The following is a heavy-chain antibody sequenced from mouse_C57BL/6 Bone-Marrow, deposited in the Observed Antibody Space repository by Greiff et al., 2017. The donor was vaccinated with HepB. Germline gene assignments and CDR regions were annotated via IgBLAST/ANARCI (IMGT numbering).Heavy chain of an antibody. CDR2: IYPGSGNT. CDR3: GRKSGRRYCFDY. V-gene: IGHV1-66*01. Sequence: QVQLQQSGPELVKPGASVKISCKASGYSFTSYYIHWVKQRPGQGLEWIGWIYPGSGNTKYNEKFKGKATLTADTSSRTAFLQLSSLTYEDSAVYYGGRKSGRRYCFDYWGQGTTLTVSS. CDR1: GYSFTSYY. J-gene: IGHJ2*01.